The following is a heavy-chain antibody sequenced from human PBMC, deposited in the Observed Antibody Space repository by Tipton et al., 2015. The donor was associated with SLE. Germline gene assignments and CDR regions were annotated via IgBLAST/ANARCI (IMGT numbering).Heavy chain of an antibody. D-gene: IGHD5-12*01. CDR3: ALRWPDTWTTVY. CDR1: GGTFSNYA. J-gene: IGHJ4*02. V-gene: IGHV1-69*05. CDR2: TIPRFGTT. Sequence: QSGAEVKKPGSSVRVSCKPSGGTFSNYAISWVRQAPGQGLEWMGGTIPRFGTTHYSQRSQGRVTIMTDDSTSAAYMELRSLRSDDTAVYYCALRWPDTWTTVYWGQGTLVTVSS.